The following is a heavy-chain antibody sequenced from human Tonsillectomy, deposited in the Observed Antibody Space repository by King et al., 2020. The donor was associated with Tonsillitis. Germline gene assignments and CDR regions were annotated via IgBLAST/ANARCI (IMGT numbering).Heavy chain of an antibody. CDR2: IVPVFDTA. V-gene: IGHV1-69*01. J-gene: IGHJ4*02. CDR1: GGTFITYA. Sequence: VQLVQSGAEVKKPGSSVKVSCKASGGTFITYAISWVRQAPGQGLEWMGGIVPVFDTANYSQKFQGRVTITADESTSTVHMELSSLRSEDTAVYYCARSRNYYDSSGYSASDYWGQGTLVTVSS. D-gene: IGHD3-22*01. CDR3: ARSRNYYDSSGYSASDY.